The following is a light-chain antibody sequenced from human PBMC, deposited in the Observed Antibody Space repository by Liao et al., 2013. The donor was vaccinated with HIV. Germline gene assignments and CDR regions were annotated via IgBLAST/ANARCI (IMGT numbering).Light chain of an antibody. V-gene: IGLV3-1*01. CDR2: KDS. Sequence: SYELTQPPSVSVSPGQTASITCSGDKLGDKYACWYQQKPGQSPVLVIYKDSERPSGIPERFSGSSSGTTVTLTISGAQVEDEADYYCQAWDSSTVVFGGGTKLTVL. CDR3: QAWDSSTVV. J-gene: IGLJ2*01. CDR1: KLGDKY.